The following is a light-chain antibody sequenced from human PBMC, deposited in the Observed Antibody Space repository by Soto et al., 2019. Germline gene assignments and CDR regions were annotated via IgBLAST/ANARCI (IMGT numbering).Light chain of an antibody. V-gene: IGKV1-27*01. Sequence: DIQMTQSPSSLSASVGDRVTITCRASQGIRNFLAWYQQKPGKVPKLLISAASTLESGVPSRFSGSGSGTDFTLTITRLQAEDVATYYCQKYSSVITFGQGTRLEIK. J-gene: IGKJ5*01. CDR2: AAS. CDR3: QKYSSVIT. CDR1: QGIRNF.